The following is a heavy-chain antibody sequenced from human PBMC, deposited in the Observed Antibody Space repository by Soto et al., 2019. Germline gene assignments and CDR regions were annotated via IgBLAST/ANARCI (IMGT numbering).Heavy chain of an antibody. D-gene: IGHD2-2*01. CDR1: VGSVSIHN. CDR3: ARHVYCSTTSCSPHMDV. CDR2: IYYNGNT. V-gene: IGHV4-59*08. J-gene: IGHJ6*03. Sequence: SETLSLTCTVSVGSVSIHNWNWIRQPPGKGLEWIANIYYNGNTNYSPSLKSRVTISMDTSKNQVSLKLSSVTAADTAVYYCARHVYCSTTSCSPHMDVWGKGTMVTVSS.